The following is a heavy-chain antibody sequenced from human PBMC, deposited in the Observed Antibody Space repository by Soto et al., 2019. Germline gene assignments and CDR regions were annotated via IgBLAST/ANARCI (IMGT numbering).Heavy chain of an antibody. CDR1: DGSISSSNW. J-gene: IGHJ4*02. CDR3: ARRPTVVTLFDY. Sequence: PSETLSLTCAVSDGSISSSNWWSWVRQPPGKGLEWIGEIYHSGSTNYNPSLKSRVTISVDKSQNQLSLKLSSVTAADTAVYYCARRPTVVTLFDYWGQGTLVTV. D-gene: IGHD4-17*01. V-gene: IGHV4-4*02. CDR2: IYHSGST.